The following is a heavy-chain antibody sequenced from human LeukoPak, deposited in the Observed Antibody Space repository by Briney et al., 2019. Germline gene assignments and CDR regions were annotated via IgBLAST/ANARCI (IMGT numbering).Heavy chain of an antibody. V-gene: IGHV3-48*02. CDR1: GVTFSSYS. Sequence: GGSLRLSCAASGVTFSSYSMNWVRQAPGKGREWVSYISSSSSTIYYADSVKGRFTISRDNAKNSLYLQMNNLRDEDPAVYYCARVFPGSYENYWGQGTPVTVSS. CDR3: ARVFPGSYENY. D-gene: IGHD1-26*01. J-gene: IGHJ4*02. CDR2: ISSSSSTI.